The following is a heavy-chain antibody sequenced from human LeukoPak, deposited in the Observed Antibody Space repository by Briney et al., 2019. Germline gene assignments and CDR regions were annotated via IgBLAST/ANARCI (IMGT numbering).Heavy chain of an antibody. CDR3: ARDYILGTYYPYYFDY. Sequence: PGGSLRLSCAASGFTFSSYSMNWVRQAPGKGLEWVSSISSSSSYIYYADSVKGRFTISRDNAKNSLYLQMNSLRAEDTAVYYCARDYILGTYYPYYFDYWGQGTLVTVSS. D-gene: IGHD3-9*01. CDR1: GFTFSSYS. CDR2: ISSSSSYI. V-gene: IGHV3-21*01. J-gene: IGHJ4*02.